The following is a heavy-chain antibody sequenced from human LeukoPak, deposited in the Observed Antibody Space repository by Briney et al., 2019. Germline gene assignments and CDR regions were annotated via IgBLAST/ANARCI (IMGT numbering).Heavy chain of an antibody. Sequence: PSETLSLTCAVYGGSFSVYYWSWIRQPPGKGLEWIGYIYYSGSTNYNPSLKSRVTISVDTSKNQFSLKLSSVTAADTAVYYCAGSYSGSYYYYMDVWGKGTTVTISS. V-gene: IGHV4-59*01. CDR2: IYYSGST. CDR3: AGSYSGSYYYYMDV. D-gene: IGHD1-26*01. J-gene: IGHJ6*03. CDR1: GGSFSVYY.